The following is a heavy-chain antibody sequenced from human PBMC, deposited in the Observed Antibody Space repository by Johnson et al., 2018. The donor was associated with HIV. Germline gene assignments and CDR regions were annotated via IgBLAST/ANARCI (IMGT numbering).Heavy chain of an antibody. CDR3: AKEGRYVEGAFDI. CDR1: GFTFSSYA. J-gene: IGHJ3*02. V-gene: IGHV3-30*02. CDR2: IRYDGSNK. D-gene: IGHD5-12*01. Sequence: QVQLVECGGGVVQPGRSLRLSCAASGFTFSSYAMHWVRQAPGKGLEWVAVIRYDGSNKYYADSVKGRFTISRDNSKNTLYLQMNSLRAEDTAVYYCAKEGRYVEGAFDIWGQGTMVTVSS.